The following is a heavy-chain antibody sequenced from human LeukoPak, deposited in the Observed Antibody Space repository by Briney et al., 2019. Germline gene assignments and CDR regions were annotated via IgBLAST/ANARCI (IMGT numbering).Heavy chain of an antibody. D-gene: IGHD3-22*01. CDR3: ARGPPRYYDSSGYYQNAEYFQH. CDR2: INPNSGGT. V-gene: IGHV1-2*02. Sequence: ASVKVSCKASGYTFTGCYMHWVRQAPGQGLEWMGWINPNSGGTNYAQKFQGRVTMTRDTSISTAYMELSRLRSDDTAVYYCARGPPRYYDSSGYYQNAEYFQHWGQGTLVTVSS. CDR1: GYTFTGCY. J-gene: IGHJ1*01.